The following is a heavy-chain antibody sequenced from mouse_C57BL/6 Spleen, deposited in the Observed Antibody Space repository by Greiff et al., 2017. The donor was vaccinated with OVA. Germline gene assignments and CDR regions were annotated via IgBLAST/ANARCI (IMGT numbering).Heavy chain of an antibody. CDR1: GYTFTDYN. CDR3: AREEDYYDYDTAMDY. J-gene: IGHJ4*01. Sequence: EVQLQQSGPELVKPGASVKMSCKASGYTFTDYNMHWVKQSHGKSLEWIGYINPNNGGTSYNQKFKGKATLTVNKSSSTAFMELRSLTSEDSAVYYCAREEDYYDYDTAMDYWGQGTSVTVSS. D-gene: IGHD2-4*01. V-gene: IGHV1-22*01. CDR2: INPNNGGT.